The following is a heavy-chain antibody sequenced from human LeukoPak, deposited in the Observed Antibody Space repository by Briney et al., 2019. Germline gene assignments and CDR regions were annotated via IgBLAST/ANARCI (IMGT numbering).Heavy chain of an antibody. CDR2: TYYRSKWYN. J-gene: IGHJ3*01. Sequence: SQTLSLTCVISGDSVASNSTACNWIRQSPSRGLEWLGRTYYRSKWYNDYALSMKSRITINPDASKNQFSLQLNSVTPEDTAVYYCARGGQGDGYSADEAFDFWGQGTMVTVS. V-gene: IGHV6-1*01. CDR3: ARGGQGDGYSADEAFDF. D-gene: IGHD5-24*01. CDR1: GDSVASNSTA.